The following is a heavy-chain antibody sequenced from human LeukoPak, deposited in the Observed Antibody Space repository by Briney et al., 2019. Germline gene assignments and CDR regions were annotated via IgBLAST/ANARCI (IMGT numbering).Heavy chain of an antibody. CDR1: GFTFSSYS. D-gene: IGHD2-15*01. Sequence: PGGSLRLSCAASGFTFSSYSMNWVRQAPGKGLEWVSYISSSSSTIYYADSVKGRFTISRDNAKNSLYLQMNSLRAEDTAVYYCARGRSRYCSGGSCYSDYWGQGTLVTVSS. V-gene: IGHV3-48*01. J-gene: IGHJ4*02. CDR3: ARGRSRYCSGGSCYSDY. CDR2: ISSSSSTI.